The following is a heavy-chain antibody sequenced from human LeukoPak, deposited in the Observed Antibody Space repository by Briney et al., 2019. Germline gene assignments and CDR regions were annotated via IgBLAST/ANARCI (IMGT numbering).Heavy chain of an antibody. CDR3: AREAAAGSGIHDY. CDR2: INPNSGGT. V-gene: IGHV1-2*02. CDR1: GYTFTGYY. Sequence: GASVKVSCKASGYTFTGYYMHWVRQAPGQGLEWMGWINPNSGGTNYAQKFQGRVTMTRDTSISTAYMELSRLRSDDTAVYYCAREAAAGSGIHDYWGQGTLVTVSS. D-gene: IGHD6-13*01. J-gene: IGHJ4*02.